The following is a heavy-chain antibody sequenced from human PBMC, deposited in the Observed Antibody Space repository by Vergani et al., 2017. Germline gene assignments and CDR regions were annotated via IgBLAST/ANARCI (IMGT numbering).Heavy chain of an antibody. J-gene: IGHJ6*02. CDR3: ARGSSGWTFYYYYGMDV. CDR2: ISWDGGST. CDR1: GFTFDDYA. D-gene: IGHD6-19*01. V-gene: IGHV3-43D*03. Sequence: EVQLVESGGVVVQPGGSLRLSCAASGFTFDDYAMHWVRQAPGKGLEWVSLISWDGGSTYYADSVKGRFTISRDNSKNTLYLQMNSLRAEDTAVYYCARGSSGWTFYYYYGMDVWGQGTTVTVSS.